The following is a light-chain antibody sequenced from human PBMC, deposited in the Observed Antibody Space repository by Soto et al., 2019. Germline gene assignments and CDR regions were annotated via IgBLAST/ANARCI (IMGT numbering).Light chain of an antibody. CDR2: EVS. J-gene: IGLJ1*01. V-gene: IGLV2-14*03. CDR3: SSYTTSSTLV. Sequence: QSALTQPASVFGSPGQSITISCTGTSSDVGGYNFVSWYQQHPGKAPKLMIYEVSSRPSGVSNRFSGSKSGNTASLTISGLQPEDEAAYYCSSYTTSSTLVFGTGNKVTVL. CDR1: SSDVGGYNF.